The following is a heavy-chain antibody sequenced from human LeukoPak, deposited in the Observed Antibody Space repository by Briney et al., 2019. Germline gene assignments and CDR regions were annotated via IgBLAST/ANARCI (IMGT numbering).Heavy chain of an antibody. J-gene: IGHJ4*02. CDR1: GYTFTSYG. V-gene: IGHV1-18*01. Sequence: ASVKVSCKASGYTFTSYGISWVRQAPGQGLEWRGWISAYNGNTNYAQKLQGRVTMTTDTSTSTAYMELRSLRSDDTAVYYCARPLDSGSYPYYFDYWGQGTLVTVSS. D-gene: IGHD1-26*01. CDR2: ISAYNGNT. CDR3: ARPLDSGSYPYYFDY.